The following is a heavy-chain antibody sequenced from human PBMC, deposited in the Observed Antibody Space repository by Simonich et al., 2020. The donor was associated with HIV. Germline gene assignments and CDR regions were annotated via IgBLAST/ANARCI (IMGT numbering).Heavy chain of an antibody. CDR2: ITHFGST. J-gene: IGHJ6*03. D-gene: IGHD3-9*01. Sequence: QVQLQQWGAGLLKPSETLSLTCAVYNGSFSGALWSWIRQPPGKGLEWIGEITHFGSTNYNPSLKSRGTISVDTSKNQFSRRLSSVTAADTAVYYCARRRILTTYYFRDYYYYMDVWGEGTTVTVSS. V-gene: IGHV4-34*01. CDR3: ARRRILTTYYFRDYYYYMDV. CDR1: NGSFSGAL.